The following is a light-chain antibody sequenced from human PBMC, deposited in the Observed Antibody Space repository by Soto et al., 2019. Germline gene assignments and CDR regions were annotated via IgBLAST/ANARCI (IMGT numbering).Light chain of an antibody. CDR3: QQRSNWPHST. Sequence: EIVLTQSPATLSLSPGERATLSCRASQSVSSYFAWYQQKPGQAPRLLIYDASNRATGITARFSGSGSGTDFTLTISSLEPEDFAVYYCQQRSNWPHSTFGPGTKVDIK. V-gene: IGKV3-11*01. J-gene: IGKJ3*01. CDR2: DAS. CDR1: QSVSSY.